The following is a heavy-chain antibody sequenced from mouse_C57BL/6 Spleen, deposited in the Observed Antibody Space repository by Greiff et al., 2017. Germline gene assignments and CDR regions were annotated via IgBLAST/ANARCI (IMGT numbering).Heavy chain of an antibody. Sequence: EVKLVESGAELVKPGASVKLSCTASGFNIKDYYMHWVKQRTEQGLEWIGRIDPEDGETKYAPKFQGKATITADTSSNTAYLQLSSLTSEDTAVYYCARGAAQATGAMDYWGQGTSVTVSS. CDR2: IDPEDGET. CDR1: GFNIKDYY. D-gene: IGHD3-2*02. J-gene: IGHJ4*01. CDR3: ARGAAQATGAMDY. V-gene: IGHV14-2*01.